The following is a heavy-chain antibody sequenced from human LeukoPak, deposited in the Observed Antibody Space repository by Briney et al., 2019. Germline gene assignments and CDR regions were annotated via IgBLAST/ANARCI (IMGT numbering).Heavy chain of an antibody. Sequence: GGSLRLSCAASGFTFSSYAMHWVRQAPGKGLEWVAVISYDGSNKYYADSVKGRFTISRDNSKNTLYLQMNSLRAEDTAVYYCARGYGSGSYYNPVRYWGQGTLVTVSS. CDR3: ARGYGSGSYYNPVRY. V-gene: IGHV3-30*04. CDR2: ISYDGSNK. D-gene: IGHD3-10*01. J-gene: IGHJ4*02. CDR1: GFTFSSYA.